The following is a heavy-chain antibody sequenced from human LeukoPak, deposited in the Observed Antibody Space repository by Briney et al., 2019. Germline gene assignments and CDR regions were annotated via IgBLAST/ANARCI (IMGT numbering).Heavy chain of an antibody. V-gene: IGHV4-59*01. Sequence: SETLSLTCTVSGGSISSYYWSWIRQPPGKGLEWIGYISYTGSTNYNPSLRSRVTISVDTSKNQFSLKVSSVTAADTAVYYCTRGSGWYLYWGQGTLVTVSS. D-gene: IGHD6-19*01. CDR2: ISYTGST. J-gene: IGHJ4*02. CDR3: TRGSGWYLY. CDR1: GGSISSYY.